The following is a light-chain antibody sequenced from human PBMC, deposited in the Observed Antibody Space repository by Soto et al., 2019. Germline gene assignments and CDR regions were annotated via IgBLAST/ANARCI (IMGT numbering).Light chain of an antibody. CDR1: QTICRNY. CDR3: QQYASSPLLT. CDR2: STS. Sequence: EIVLTQSPGTLSLSPGETATLSCRASQTICRNYLAWYQQKPGQAPRLLIFSTSTRATGIPERFSGGGSGTDFTLSISRLEPEDFAVYYCQQYASSPLLTFGGGTKVEIK. J-gene: IGKJ4*01. V-gene: IGKV3-20*01.